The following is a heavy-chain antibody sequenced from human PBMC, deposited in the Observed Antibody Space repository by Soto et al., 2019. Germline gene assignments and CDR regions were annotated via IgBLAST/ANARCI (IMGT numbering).Heavy chain of an antibody. CDR2: IYYSGST. D-gene: IGHD3-22*01. CDR3: ASITMIPN. V-gene: IGHV4-59*01. Sequence: SETLSLTCAVYGGSFSGYYWSWIRQPPGKGLEWIGYIYYSGSTNYNPSLKSRVTISVDTSKNQFSLKLSSVTAADTAVYYCASITMIPNWGQGTLVTVSS. J-gene: IGHJ4*02. CDR1: GGSFSGYY.